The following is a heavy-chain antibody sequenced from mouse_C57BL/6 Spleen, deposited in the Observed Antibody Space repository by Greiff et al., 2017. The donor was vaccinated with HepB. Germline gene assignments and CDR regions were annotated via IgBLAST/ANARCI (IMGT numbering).Heavy chain of an antibody. Sequence: VQLVESDAELVKPGASVKISCKVSGYTFTDHTIHWMKQRPEQGLEWIGYIYPRDGSTKYNEKLKGKATLTADKSSSTAYMQLNSLTSEDSAVYFCARGNYYYGSSWFAYWGQGTLVTVSA. CDR2: IYPRDGST. J-gene: IGHJ3*01. D-gene: IGHD1-1*01. V-gene: IGHV1-78*01. CDR3: ARGNYYYGSSWFAY. CDR1: GYTFTDHT.